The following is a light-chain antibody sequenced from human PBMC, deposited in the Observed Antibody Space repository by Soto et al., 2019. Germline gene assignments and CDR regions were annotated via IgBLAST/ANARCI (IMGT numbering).Light chain of an antibody. CDR1: QSVSSSF. J-gene: IGKJ1*01. Sequence: EIVLAQSPGTLSLSPGESATLSCRARQSVSSSFLAWYQQKAGQAPRLLIYGASRRATGIPDRFSGSGSGTDYTLTLRRLEPEDFAVYYCKQYVSSPRAFGQGTKVEL. CDR3: KQYVSSPRA. V-gene: IGKV3-20*01. CDR2: GAS.